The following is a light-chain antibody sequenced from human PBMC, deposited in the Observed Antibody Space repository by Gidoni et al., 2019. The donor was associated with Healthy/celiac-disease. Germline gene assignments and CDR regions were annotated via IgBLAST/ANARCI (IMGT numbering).Light chain of an antibody. V-gene: IGLV2-14*01. J-gene: IGLJ2*01. CDR3: SSYTSSSTPL. CDR1: SSDVGGYNY. CDR2: DVS. Sequence: QSALTQPASVSGSPGQSITISCTGTSSDVGGYNYVSWYQQHPGKAPKLMIYDVSNRPSGVCNRFSGSKSGNTASLTISGLQAEDEADYYCSSYTSSSTPLVGGGTKLTVL.